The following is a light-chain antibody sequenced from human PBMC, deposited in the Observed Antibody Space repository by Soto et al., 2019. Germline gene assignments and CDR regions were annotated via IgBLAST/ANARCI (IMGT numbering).Light chain of an antibody. CDR1: QRISTY. V-gene: IGKV1-39*01. Sequence: DIQMTQSPSSLSASVGDRVTISCRASQRISTYLSWYQQKPGKAPKLLIFAASSLQSGVPSRFSGSGSGTDFTLTISSLQPEDCGTYYCQQSYTSPPEYTFGQGTKLEIK. CDR2: AAS. CDR3: QQSYTSPPEYT. J-gene: IGKJ2*01.